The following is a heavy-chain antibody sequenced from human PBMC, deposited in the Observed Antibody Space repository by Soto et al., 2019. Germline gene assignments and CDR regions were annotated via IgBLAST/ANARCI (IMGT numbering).Heavy chain of an antibody. Sequence: QVQLQESGPGLVKPSETQSLTCTVSGGSISSYYWSWIRQPPGKGLEWIGYIYYSGSTNYNPSLKSRVTISVDTSKNQFSLKLSSVTAADTAVYYCASTYYYDSSGMDVWGQGTTVTVSS. CDR2: IYYSGST. D-gene: IGHD3-22*01. CDR3: ASTYYYDSSGMDV. V-gene: IGHV4-59*01. CDR1: GGSISSYY. J-gene: IGHJ6*02.